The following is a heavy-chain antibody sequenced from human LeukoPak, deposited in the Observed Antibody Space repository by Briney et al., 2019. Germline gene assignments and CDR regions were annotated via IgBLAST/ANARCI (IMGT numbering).Heavy chain of an antibody. Sequence: ASVKVSCKASGYTFTSYDINWVRQATGQGLEWMGWMNPNSGNTGYAQKFQGRVTMTRNTSISTAYMELSSLRSEDTAVYYCARGARGVVRGGSYYYGIDVWGQGTTVTVSS. CDR2: MNPNSGNT. V-gene: IGHV1-8*01. D-gene: IGHD3-10*01. CDR1: GYTFTSYD. CDR3: ARGARGVVRGGSYYYGIDV. J-gene: IGHJ6*02.